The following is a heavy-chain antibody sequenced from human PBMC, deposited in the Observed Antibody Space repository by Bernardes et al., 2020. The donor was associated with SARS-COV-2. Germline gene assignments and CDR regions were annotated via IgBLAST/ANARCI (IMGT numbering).Heavy chain of an antibody. D-gene: IGHD2-15*01. J-gene: IGHJ4*02. Sequence: GGCLRLSSLASGFTFSSYGMHWVRQAPGKGLEWVAVIWYEGSKKYYADSVKGRFTISRDNSKNTQYLQMNSLRAEDTAVYYCASEGPGGGGSFIDYWCQGTLVTVSS. CDR2: IWYEGSKK. CDR1: GFTFSSYG. V-gene: IGHV3-33*01. CDR3: ASEGPGGGGSFIDY.